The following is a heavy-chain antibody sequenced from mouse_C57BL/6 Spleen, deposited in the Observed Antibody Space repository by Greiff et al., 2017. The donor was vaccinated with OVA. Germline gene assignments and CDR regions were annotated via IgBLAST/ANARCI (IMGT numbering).Heavy chain of an antibody. CDR2: ISSGGDYI. Sequence: EVQLVESGEGLVKPGGSLKLSCAASGFTFSSYAMSWVRQTPEKRLEWVAYISSGGDYIYYADTVKGRFTISRDNARNTLYLQMSSLKSEDTAMYYCTREKLGRNYFDYWGQGTTLTVSS. CDR1: GFTFSSYA. CDR3: TREKLGRNYFDY. J-gene: IGHJ2*01. V-gene: IGHV5-9-1*02. D-gene: IGHD4-1*01.